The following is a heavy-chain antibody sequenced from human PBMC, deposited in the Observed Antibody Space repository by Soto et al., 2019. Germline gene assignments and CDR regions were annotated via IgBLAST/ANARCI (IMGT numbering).Heavy chain of an antibody. CDR1: GFTFDDYA. CDR2: ISWNSGSI. V-gene: IGHV3-9*01. D-gene: IGHD1-26*01. CDR3: AKGDAWELPWGGFYY. J-gene: IGHJ4*02. Sequence: RLSCAASGFTFDDYAMHWVRQAPGKGLEWVSGISWNSGSIGYADSVKARFTISRDNAKNSLYLQMNSLRAEDTALYYCAKGDAWELPWGGFYYWGQGTLVTAPQ.